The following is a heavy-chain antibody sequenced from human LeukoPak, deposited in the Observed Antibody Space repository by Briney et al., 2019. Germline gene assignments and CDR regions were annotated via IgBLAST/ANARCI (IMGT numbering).Heavy chain of an antibody. J-gene: IGHJ3*02. CDR3: ATSSVWGGAFNI. V-gene: IGHV3-74*01. Sequence: GGSLRLSCAAPGFTFISDWMYWVRQAPGKGLRWVLRCDSDGSGTTYVDSVKGRFTVSRDNAKNTLYLQMSSLRAEDTAVYYCATSSVWGGAFNIWGQGTMVTVSS. D-gene: IGHD3-16*01. CDR1: GFTFISDW. CDR2: CDSDGSGT.